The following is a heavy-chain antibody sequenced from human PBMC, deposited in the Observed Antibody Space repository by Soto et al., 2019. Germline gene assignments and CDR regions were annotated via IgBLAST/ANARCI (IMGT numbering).Heavy chain of an antibody. D-gene: IGHD1-1*01. CDR3: VRDHNVPQSSD. CDR2: ISHDGSEK. J-gene: IGHJ4*02. CDR1: GFSFSNYG. Sequence: QVQLVESGGGVVQPGRSLRLSCAASGFSFSNYGMHWVRQAPGRGLECVATISHDGSEKFYADSVKGRFTISRDDSKNTLYVLKNSLRIEDTAVYYCVRDHNVPQSSDWGQGTLVTVSS. V-gene: IGHV3-30*03.